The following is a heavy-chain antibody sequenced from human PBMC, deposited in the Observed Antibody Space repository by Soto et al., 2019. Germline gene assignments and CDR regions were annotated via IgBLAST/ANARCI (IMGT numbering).Heavy chain of an antibody. CDR1: GFTFSTYG. CDR2: VWYDGGNQ. D-gene: IGHD1-26*01. CDR3: AATGRSGTYYGAFHY. Sequence: QVQLVESGGGVVQPGRSLRLSCAASGFTFSTYGMHWVRQAPGKGLEWVAVVWYDGGNQYYADSVKGRFTISRDSSNNTLCLQMNSPRAEDTAVYYCAATGRSGTYYGAFHYWGQGTLVTVSS. V-gene: IGHV3-33*01. J-gene: IGHJ4*02.